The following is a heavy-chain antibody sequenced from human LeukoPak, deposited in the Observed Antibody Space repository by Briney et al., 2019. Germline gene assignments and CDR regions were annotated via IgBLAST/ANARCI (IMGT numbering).Heavy chain of an antibody. CDR2: ISQDQITK. Sequence: GGSLRLSCAASGFSSSDSWMGWVRQTPEKGLEWVAKISQDQITKYYLGSVNGRFTVSRDNAKNSLFLQMNSLRAEDTAVYFCARDPEWGALDYWGQGTLVTVSS. CDR1: GFSSSDSW. CDR3: ARDPEWGALDY. V-gene: IGHV3-7*03. D-gene: IGHD1-26*01. J-gene: IGHJ4*02.